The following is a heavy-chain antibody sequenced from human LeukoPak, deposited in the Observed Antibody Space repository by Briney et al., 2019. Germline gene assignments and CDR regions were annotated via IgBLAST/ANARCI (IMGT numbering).Heavy chain of an antibody. J-gene: IGHJ4*02. D-gene: IGHD6-6*01. CDR2: ISSSGSTI. CDR1: GFTFSDYY. CDR3: ARERKEYSSSSEDY. V-gene: IGHV3-11*01. Sequence: PGGSLRLSCAASGFTFSDYYMSWIRQAPGKGLERVSYISSSGSTIYYADSVKGRFTISRDNAKNSLYLQMNSLRAEDTAVYYCARERKEYSSSSEDYWGQGTLVTVSS.